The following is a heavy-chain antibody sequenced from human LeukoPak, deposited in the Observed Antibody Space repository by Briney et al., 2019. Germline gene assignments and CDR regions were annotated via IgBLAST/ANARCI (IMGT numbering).Heavy chain of an antibody. CDR2: IKQDGSEK. V-gene: IGHV3-7*01. CDR1: GFIFSGYW. CDR3: ASPGAVGDTGMPDY. Sequence: GGSLRLSCAASGFIFSGYWMTWVRQAPGKGLEWVANIKQDGSEKYYVDTVKGRFTISRDNAKNSLYLQMNSLRAEDTAVYYCASPGAVGDTGMPDYWGQGTLVTVSS. J-gene: IGHJ4*02. D-gene: IGHD5-18*01.